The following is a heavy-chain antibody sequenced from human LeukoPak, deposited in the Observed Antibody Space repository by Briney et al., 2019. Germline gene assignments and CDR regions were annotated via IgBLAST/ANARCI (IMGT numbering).Heavy chain of an antibody. CDR1: GFTFSSYA. J-gene: IGHJ6*02. Sequence: PGRSLRLSCAASGFTFSSYAMHWVRQAPGKGLEWVAVISYDGSNKYYADSVKGRFTISRDNSKNTLYLQMNSLRAEDTAVYYCASLRYFDWLDHYYYYGMDVWGQGTTVTVSS. CDR3: ASLRYFDWLDHYYYYGMDV. D-gene: IGHD3-9*01. CDR2: ISYDGSNK. V-gene: IGHV3-30-3*01.